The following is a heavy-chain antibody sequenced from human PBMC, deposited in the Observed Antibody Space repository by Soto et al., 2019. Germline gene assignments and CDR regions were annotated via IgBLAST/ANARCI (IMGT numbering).Heavy chain of an antibody. CDR3: AKDRGGDCPDNSCYFGADY. CDR1: GFTFTSYV. J-gene: IGHJ4*02. V-gene: IGHV3-23*01. D-gene: IGHD2-2*01. Sequence: EVQLLESGGGLVQRGGSQRLSCAASGFTFTSYVMSWVRQAPGKGLEWVAGISGGGSTAFYADSVKGRFTISRDNAKNTVVLQMDSLRAEDTAIYYCAKDRGGDCPDNSCYFGADYWGQGTPVTVSS. CDR2: ISGGGSTA.